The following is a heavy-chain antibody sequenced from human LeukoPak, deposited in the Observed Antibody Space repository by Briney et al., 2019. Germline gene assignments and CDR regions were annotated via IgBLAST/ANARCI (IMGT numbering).Heavy chain of an antibody. V-gene: IGHV7-4-1*02. J-gene: IGHJ3*02. Sequence: GASVKVSCKASGYTFTTYPLNWVRQAPGQGLEWMGWISTNTGDPTYAQAFTGRFVFSLDTSVNTAFLQINSLKPEDTAVYYCATLPSGWPGERPAIDIWGQGTMVTVSS. D-gene: IGHD6-19*01. CDR3: ATLPSGWPGERPAIDI. CDR2: ISTNTGDP. CDR1: GYTFTTYP.